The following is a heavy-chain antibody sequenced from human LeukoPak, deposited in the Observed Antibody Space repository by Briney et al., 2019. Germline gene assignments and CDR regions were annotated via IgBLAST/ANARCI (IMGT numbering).Heavy chain of an antibody. Sequence: LTGGSLRLSCAASGFTFSNYWMSWVRQAPGKGLEWVAYINQDGSERYYVDSMEGRFTISRDNAEKSLFLQMNNLRVEDTALYYCARYGSDLDAVDFWGQGTLVTVAS. CDR1: GFTFSNYW. CDR3: ARYGSDLDAVDF. D-gene: IGHD1-26*01. CDR2: INQDGSER. V-gene: IGHV3-7*01. J-gene: IGHJ3*01.